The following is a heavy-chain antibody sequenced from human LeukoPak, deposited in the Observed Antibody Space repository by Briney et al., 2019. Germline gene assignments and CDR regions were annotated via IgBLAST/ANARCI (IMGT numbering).Heavy chain of an antibody. Sequence: GGSLRLSCAASGFTFSNYAMNWVRQAPGKGLEWVSTISSSGGSAFYADSLKGRFTISRDNAKNSLYLQMSNLRAEDTAVYFCARGGGLDVWGQGATVTVSS. V-gene: IGHV3-23*01. CDR2: ISSSGGSA. D-gene: IGHD3-16*01. J-gene: IGHJ6*02. CDR3: ARGGGLDV. CDR1: GFTFSNYA.